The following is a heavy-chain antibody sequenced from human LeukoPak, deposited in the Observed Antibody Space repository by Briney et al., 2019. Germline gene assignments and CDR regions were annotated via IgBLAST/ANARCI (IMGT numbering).Heavy chain of an antibody. V-gene: IGHV3-7*05. D-gene: IGHD6-13*01. Sequence: GGSLRLSCAASGFTFSYYAMSWVRQAPGKGLEWVANINQDGSEIYYVDSVQGRFTISRDNVDNSLYLQMNSLGAEDTAVYYCARRGTSSSWAHFDYWGQGTLVTVSS. CDR1: GFTFSYYA. CDR3: ARRGTSSSWAHFDY. CDR2: INQDGSEI. J-gene: IGHJ4*02.